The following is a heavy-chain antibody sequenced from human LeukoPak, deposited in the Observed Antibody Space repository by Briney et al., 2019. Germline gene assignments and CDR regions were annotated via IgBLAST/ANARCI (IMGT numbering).Heavy chain of an antibody. CDR1: GGTFSSYA. V-gene: IGHV1-69*04. CDR2: IIPILGIA. D-gene: IGHD2-21*02. Sequence: REASVKVSCKASGGTFSSYAISWVRQAPGQGLEWMGRIIPILGIANYAQKFQGRVTITADKSTSTAYMELSSLRSEDTAVYYCASQLLAYCGGDCYPPRGGYFDYWGQGTLVTVSS. J-gene: IGHJ4*02. CDR3: ASQLLAYCGGDCYPPRGGYFDY.